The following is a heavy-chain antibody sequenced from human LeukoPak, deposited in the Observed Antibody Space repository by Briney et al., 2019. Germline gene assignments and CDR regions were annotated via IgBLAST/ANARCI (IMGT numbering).Heavy chain of an antibody. Sequence: PGGSLRLSCAASGFTFSNAWMSWVRQAPGRGLEWVGRIKSNTDGETTDYAAPVKGRFTISRDVSDDTLYLQMNSLKTEDTAVYYCTTELGCSGTTCYKPFDIWGQGTMVTVSS. CDR3: TTELGCSGTTCYKPFDI. CDR2: IKSNTDGETT. J-gene: IGHJ3*02. V-gene: IGHV3-15*01. D-gene: IGHD2-2*02. CDR1: GFTFSNAW.